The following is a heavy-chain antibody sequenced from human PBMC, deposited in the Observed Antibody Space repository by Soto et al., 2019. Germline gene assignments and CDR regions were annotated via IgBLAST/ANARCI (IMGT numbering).Heavy chain of an antibody. Sequence: QVQLVQSGAEVKKPGASVMVSCRASGYTSTSHYMHWVRQAPGQGVEWMGMIDPSGGATTYAQKFQGRVTITRDTSTTTVYMELSSLRPEDTAVYSCSRGLWQWLFDYWGQGTLVTVSS. CDR2: IDPSGGAT. CDR1: GYTSTSHY. J-gene: IGHJ4*02. D-gene: IGHD6-19*01. CDR3: SRGLWQWLFDY. V-gene: IGHV1-46*03.